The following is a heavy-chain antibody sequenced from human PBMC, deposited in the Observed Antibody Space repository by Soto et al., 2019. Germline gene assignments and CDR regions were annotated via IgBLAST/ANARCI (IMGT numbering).Heavy chain of an antibody. D-gene: IGHD3-10*01. Sequence: QVQLVESGGGLVKPGGSLRLSCAASGFTFSDYYMTWIRQAPGKGLEWLAFISVSGATMYYADSVKGRFTISRDNAKNSLCLQMNSLRAEDTAVYYCARGFYYGSGRLGPYQYYGMDVWGQGTTVTVSS. J-gene: IGHJ6*02. CDR1: GFTFSDYY. CDR3: ARGFYYGSGRLGPYQYYGMDV. CDR2: ISVSGATM. V-gene: IGHV3-11*01.